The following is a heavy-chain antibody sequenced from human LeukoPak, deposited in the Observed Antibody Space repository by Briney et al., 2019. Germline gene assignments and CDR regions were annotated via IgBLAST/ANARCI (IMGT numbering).Heavy chain of an antibody. CDR2: IYHTGST. CDR1: GGSFSGYY. J-gene: IGHJ4*02. V-gene: IGHV4-34*01. Sequence: PSETLSLTCAVYGGSFSGYYWSWIRQPPGKGLEWIGEIYHTGSTNYNPSLKSRVTISIDTSKNQFSLKLSSVTAADTAVYYCARGGLTGGFDYWGQGTLVA. D-gene: IGHD1-14*01. CDR3: ARGGLTGGFDY.